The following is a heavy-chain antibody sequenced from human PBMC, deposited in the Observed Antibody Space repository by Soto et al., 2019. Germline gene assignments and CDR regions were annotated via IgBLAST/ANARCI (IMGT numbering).Heavy chain of an antibody. V-gene: IGHV4-30-2*03. CDR3: ARRLYYDSSGFEGGGMDV. CDR2: IYHIVT. CDR1: GGSISSGGYS. D-gene: IGHD3-22*01. J-gene: IGHJ6*02. Sequence: SKTLSLTCAVSGGSISSGGYSWSWIRQPPGKGLEWIGYIYHIVTYYNPSLKSRVTISVDTSKNQFSLKLSSVTAADTAVYYCARRLYYDSSGFEGGGMDVWGQGTTVT.